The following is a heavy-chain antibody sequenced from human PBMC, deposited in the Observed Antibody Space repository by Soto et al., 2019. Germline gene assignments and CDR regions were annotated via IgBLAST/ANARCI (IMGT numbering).Heavy chain of an antibody. Sequence: SETLSLTCTVSGGSISSGGYYWSWIRQHPGKGLEWIGYIYYSGSTYYNPSLKSRVTISVDTAKNQFSLKLSSVTAADTAVYYCARDRGNHDSSGPTNWFDPWGQGTLVTVSS. CDR3: ARDRGNHDSSGPTNWFDP. V-gene: IGHV4-31*03. D-gene: IGHD3-22*01. J-gene: IGHJ5*02. CDR1: GGSISSGGYY. CDR2: IYYSGST.